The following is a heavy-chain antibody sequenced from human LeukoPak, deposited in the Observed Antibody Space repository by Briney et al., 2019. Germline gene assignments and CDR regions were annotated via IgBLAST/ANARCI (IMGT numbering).Heavy chain of an antibody. J-gene: IGHJ4*02. CDR3: ARGSGIVSMWDYFDY. Sequence: PGGSLRLSCAASGFTFSSYNMNWVRQAPGKGLEWVSSISSSSSYIYYADSLKGRFTISRDNAKNSLFLQMNSLRAEDTAVYYCARGSGIVSMWDYFDYWGQRTLVTVSS. CDR1: GFTFSSYN. V-gene: IGHV3-21*01. D-gene: IGHD3-10*02. CDR2: ISSSSSYI.